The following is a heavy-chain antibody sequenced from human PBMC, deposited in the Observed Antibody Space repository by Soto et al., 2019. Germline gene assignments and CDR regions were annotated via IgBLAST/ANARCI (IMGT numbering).Heavy chain of an antibody. CDR3: ARSRYYDSSGSLGYYGMDV. J-gene: IGHJ6*02. D-gene: IGHD3-22*01. Sequence: ASVKVSCKASGYTFTGYYMHCVRQAPGQGLEWMGWINPNSGGTNYAQEFQGWVTMTRDTSISTAYMELSRLRSDDTAVYYCARSRYYDSSGSLGYYGMDVWGQGTTVTVSS. CDR2: INPNSGGT. CDR1: GYTFTGYY. V-gene: IGHV1-2*04.